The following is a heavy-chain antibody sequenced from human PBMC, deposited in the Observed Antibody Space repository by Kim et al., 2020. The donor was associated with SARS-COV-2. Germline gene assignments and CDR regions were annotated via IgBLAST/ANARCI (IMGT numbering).Heavy chain of an antibody. Sequence: GGSLRLSCAASGFTFSSYAMSWVRQAPGKGLEWVSAISGSGGSTYYADSVKGRFTISRDNSKNTLYLQMNSLRAEDTAVYYCAKGPGALLWFGEKNYFDYWGQGTLVTVSS. D-gene: IGHD3-10*01. CDR2: ISGSGGST. V-gene: IGHV3-23*01. CDR1: GFTFSSYA. CDR3: AKGPGALLWFGEKNYFDY. J-gene: IGHJ4*02.